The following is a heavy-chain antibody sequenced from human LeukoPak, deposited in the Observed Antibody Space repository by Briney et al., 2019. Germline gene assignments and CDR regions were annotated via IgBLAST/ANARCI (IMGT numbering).Heavy chain of an antibody. Sequence: SGTLSLTCAVSGVSISSSNWWSWVRQPPGKGLEWIGEIYHSGSTNYNPSLKSRVTISVDKSKNQFSLKLSSVTAADTAVYYCARVTSRPRPRYFDLWGRGTLVTVSS. CDR2: IYHSGST. CDR1: GVSISSSNW. V-gene: IGHV4-4*02. CDR3: ARVTSRPRPRYFDL. J-gene: IGHJ2*01. D-gene: IGHD2-2*01.